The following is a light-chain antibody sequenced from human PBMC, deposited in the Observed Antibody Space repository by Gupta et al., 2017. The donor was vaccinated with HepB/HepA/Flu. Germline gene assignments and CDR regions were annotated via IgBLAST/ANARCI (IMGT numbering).Light chain of an antibody. Sequence: QLVLTQSPSASASLGASVKLTCTLSSGHSSYAIAWHQQQPEKGPRYLMMLNRDGSHSKGDGIPDRFSGSSSGAERYLTISSLQSEDEADYYCQTWGTGIRVFGGGTKLTVL. J-gene: IGLJ3*02. V-gene: IGLV4-69*01. CDR2: LNRDGSH. CDR3: QTWGTGIRV. CDR1: SGHSSYA.